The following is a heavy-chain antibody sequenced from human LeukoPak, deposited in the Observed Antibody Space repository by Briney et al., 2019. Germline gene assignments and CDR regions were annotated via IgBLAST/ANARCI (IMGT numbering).Heavy chain of an antibody. Sequence: PSETPSLTCTVSGGSISSYYWSWIRQPPGKGLEWIGYIYYSGSTNYNPSLKSRVTISVDTSKNQFSLKLSSVTAADTAVYYCARVSVQEISGVVIPAYYFDYWGQGTLVTVSS. CDR3: ARVSVQEISGVVIPAYYFDY. CDR1: GGSISSYY. J-gene: IGHJ4*02. V-gene: IGHV4-59*01. CDR2: IYYSGST. D-gene: IGHD3-3*01.